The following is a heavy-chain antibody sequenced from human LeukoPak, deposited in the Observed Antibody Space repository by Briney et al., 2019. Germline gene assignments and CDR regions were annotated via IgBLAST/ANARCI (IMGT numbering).Heavy chain of an antibody. V-gene: IGHV3-23*01. J-gene: IGHJ4*02. Sequence: GGSLRLSCAASGFTFSSYAMSWVRQAPGKGLEWVSAISGSGGSTYFADSLKGRFTISRDNPKNTLYLQLNSLRAEDTAVYYCAKGVRAVAGTSWPNWGQGTLVTVS. CDR3: AKGVRAVAGTSWPN. CDR2: ISGSGGST. D-gene: IGHD6-19*01. CDR1: GFTFSSYA.